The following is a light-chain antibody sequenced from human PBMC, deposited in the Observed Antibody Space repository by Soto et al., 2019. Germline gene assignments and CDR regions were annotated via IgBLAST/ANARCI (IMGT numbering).Light chain of an antibody. V-gene: IGKV3-20*01. CDR3: QQYGSSLIT. Sequence: TVLTQFPGSLSLSPGERATLSCRASQSISNNYLAWYQQKPGQAPRLLIYGGSSRASGIPDRFSGSGSGTDFILTISRLEPEDFAVYYCQQYGSSLITFGQGTKVDIK. CDR2: GGS. CDR1: QSISNNY. J-gene: IGKJ1*01.